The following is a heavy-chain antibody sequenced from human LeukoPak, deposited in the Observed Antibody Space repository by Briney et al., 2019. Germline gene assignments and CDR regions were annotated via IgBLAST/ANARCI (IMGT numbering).Heavy chain of an antibody. CDR1: GYSISSGYY. CDR3: ARRNYYYYMDV. V-gene: IGHV4-38-2*02. J-gene: IGHJ6*03. CDR2: IYHSGST. Sequence: PSETLSLTCTVSGYSISSGYYWGWIQQPPGKGLEWIGSIYHSGSTYYNPSLKSRVTISVGTSKNQFSLKLSSVTAADTAVYYCARRNYYYYMDVWGKGTTVTVSS.